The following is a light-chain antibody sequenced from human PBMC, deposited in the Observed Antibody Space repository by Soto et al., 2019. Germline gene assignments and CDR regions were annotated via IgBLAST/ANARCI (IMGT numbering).Light chain of an antibody. V-gene: IGKV1-5*01. CDR2: DAF. CDR3: QQYSTYPWT. J-gene: IGKJ1*01. CDR1: QSISEF. Sequence: DIQMTQSPSTLSVSVGDTVTISCRANQSISEFLAWYQQKPGKAPKLLIYDAFGLEKGVLSRFGGSGSGTEFTLTINSLQPDDLGTYYCQQYSTYPWTFGQGTKVDFK.